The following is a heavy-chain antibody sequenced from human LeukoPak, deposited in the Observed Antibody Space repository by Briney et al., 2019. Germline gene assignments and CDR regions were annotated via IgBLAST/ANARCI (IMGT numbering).Heavy chain of an antibody. CDR1: ADSVSSNSAA. V-gene: IGHV6-1*01. Sequence: SQTLSLTCAISADSVSSNSAAWNWISQSPSRGLEWLGRTYYRSTWYNDYALSVKGRLTINPDTSKNHFSLQLNSVTPEDTAVYYCARARAGTFDYWGQGTLVTVSS. CDR3: ARARAGTFDY. CDR2: TYYRSTWYN. J-gene: IGHJ4*02. D-gene: IGHD5-24*01.